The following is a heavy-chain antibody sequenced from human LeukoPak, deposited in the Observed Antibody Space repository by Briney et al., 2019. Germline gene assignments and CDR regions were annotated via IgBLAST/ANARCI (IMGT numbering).Heavy chain of an antibody. CDR3: ARDSSSWYLDY. D-gene: IGHD6-13*01. J-gene: IGHJ4*02. CDR2: INAGNGNT. Sequence: ASVKVSCKASGYTFTSYAMHWVRQAPGQRLEWMGWINAGNGNTKYSREFQGRVTITRDTSASTAYMELSSLRSEDMAVYYCARDSSSWYLDYWGQGTLVTVSS. V-gene: IGHV1-3*03. CDR1: GYTFTSYA.